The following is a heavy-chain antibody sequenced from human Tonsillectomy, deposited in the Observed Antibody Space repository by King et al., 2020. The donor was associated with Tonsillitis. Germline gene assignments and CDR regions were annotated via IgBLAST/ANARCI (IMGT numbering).Heavy chain of an antibody. J-gene: IGHJ3*02. CDR3: KVGVPDGFDI. Sequence: VQLVESGGGVVQPGRSLRLSCAASGLTFSNYDIHWVRQAPGKGLEWVAVISYDGSDKYYADSVKGRFTISRDNSKNTLFLQMNRLRAEDTAVYYCKVGVPDGFDIWGQETMVTVFS. CDR1: GLTFSNYD. V-gene: IGHV3-33*05. CDR2: ISYDGSDK. D-gene: IGHD2-2*01.